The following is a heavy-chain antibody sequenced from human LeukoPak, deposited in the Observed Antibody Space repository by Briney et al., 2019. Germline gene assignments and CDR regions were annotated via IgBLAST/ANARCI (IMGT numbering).Heavy chain of an antibody. CDR2: INHSGST. CDR1: GGSFSGYY. CDR3: ARKEGGITMVRGVVGG. J-gene: IGHJ4*02. D-gene: IGHD3-10*01. Sequence: SETLSLTCAVYGGSFSGYYWSWIRQPPGKGLEWIGEINHSGSTNYNPSLKSRVTISVDTSKNQFSLELSSVTAADTAVYYCARKEGGITMVRGVVGGWGQGTLVTVSS. V-gene: IGHV4-34*01.